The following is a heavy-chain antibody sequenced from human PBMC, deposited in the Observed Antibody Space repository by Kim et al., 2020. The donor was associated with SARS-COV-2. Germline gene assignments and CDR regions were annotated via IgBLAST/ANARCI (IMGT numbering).Heavy chain of an antibody. Sequence: GGSLRLSCAASGFNFDDYAMHWVRRPPGKGLEWVSGISWNGGRIDYADSVKGRFTISRDNAKKSLYLQMNSLRSEDTALYYCTKGGILTLGGDDGMDVWGQGTTVTVSS. CDR2: ISWNGGRI. D-gene: IGHD3-9*01. CDR1: GFNFDDYA. J-gene: IGHJ6*02. CDR3: TKGGILTLGGDDGMDV. V-gene: IGHV3-9*01.